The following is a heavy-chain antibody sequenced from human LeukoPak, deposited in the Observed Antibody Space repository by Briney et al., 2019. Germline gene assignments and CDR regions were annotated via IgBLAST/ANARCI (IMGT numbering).Heavy chain of an antibody. D-gene: IGHD2-8*01. J-gene: IGHJ4*02. CDR3: ARGGKYCTNGVCSRAHFDY. V-gene: IGHV1-69*05. Sequence: ASVKVSCKASGGTFSSYAISWVRQAPGQGLEWMGGIIPIFGTANYAQKFQGRVTITTDESTSTAYMELSSLRSEDTAVYYCARGGKYCTNGVCSRAHFDYWGQGTLVTVFS. CDR2: IIPIFGTA. CDR1: GGTFSSYA.